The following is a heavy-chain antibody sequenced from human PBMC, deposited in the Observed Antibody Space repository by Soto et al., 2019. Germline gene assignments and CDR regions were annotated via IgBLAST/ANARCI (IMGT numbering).Heavy chain of an antibody. Sequence: QVQLVQSGAEVKKPGSSVKVSCKASGGTFSSYAISWLRQAPGQGLEWMGGIIPIFGTANSAQKFQGRVTITADKPANTAYRELSSLRSEDTAVYYCARVHDSSGYSNDYWGQGTLVTVSS. D-gene: IGHD3-22*01. CDR1: GGTFSSYA. J-gene: IGHJ4*02. V-gene: IGHV1-69*06. CDR2: IIPIFGTA. CDR3: ARVHDSSGYSNDY.